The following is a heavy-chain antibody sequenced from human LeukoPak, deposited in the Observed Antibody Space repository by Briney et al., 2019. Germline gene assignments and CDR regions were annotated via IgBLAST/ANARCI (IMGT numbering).Heavy chain of an antibody. Sequence: GGSLRLSCAASGFTFSSYAMSWVRQAPGKGLEWVSAISGSGGSTYYADSVKGRFTISRDNSKNTLYLQMNSLRAEDTAVYYCGKDTWGDYYGSGRPFDYWGQGTLATVSS. J-gene: IGHJ4*02. CDR3: GKDTWGDYYGSGRPFDY. D-gene: IGHD3-10*01. CDR2: ISGSGGST. V-gene: IGHV3-23*01. CDR1: GFTFSSYA.